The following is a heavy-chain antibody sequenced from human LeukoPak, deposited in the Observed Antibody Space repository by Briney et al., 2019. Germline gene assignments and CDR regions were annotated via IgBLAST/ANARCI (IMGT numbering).Heavy chain of an antibody. D-gene: IGHD3-22*01. J-gene: IGHJ3*02. CDR3: AREKTMIIAHAFDI. CDR1: GYTFNSYG. Sequence: GASVKVSCKASGYTFNSYGINWGRQAPGQGLEGMASISAYNGNTNYAQKLQGRVTVTTDTSTSTVYMELRSLRSDDTAVYYCAREKTMIIAHAFDIWGQGTMVTVSS. CDR2: ISAYNGNT. V-gene: IGHV1-18*01.